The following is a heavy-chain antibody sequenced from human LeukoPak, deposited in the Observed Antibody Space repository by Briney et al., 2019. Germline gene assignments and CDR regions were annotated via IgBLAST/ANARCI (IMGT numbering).Heavy chain of an antibody. CDR1: GFTFSSYN. D-gene: IGHD5-18*01. CDR2: ITSSSTNI. J-gene: IGHJ4*02. Sequence: PGGTLRLSCAASGFTFSSYNMNWVRQAPGKGLEWVSYITSSSTNIYYADSVKGRFTISRDNAKNSLYLQMNSLRAEDTAGYYCAYSYGPYYYDYWGQGTLVTVSS. V-gene: IGHV3-48*01. CDR3: AYSYGPYYYDY.